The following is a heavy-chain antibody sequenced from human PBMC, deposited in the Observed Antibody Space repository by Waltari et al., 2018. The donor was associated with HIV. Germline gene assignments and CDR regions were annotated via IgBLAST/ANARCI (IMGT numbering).Heavy chain of an antibody. CDR3: ASGGDYGGLDDAFDIRDDAFDI. D-gene: IGHD4-17*01. V-gene: IGHV4-59*01. J-gene: IGHJ3*02. CDR2: IYYSGST. Sequence: QVQLQESGPGLVKPSETLSLTCTVSGGSISSYYWSWIRQPPGKGLDWIGYIYYSGSTNYNPSLKSRVTISVDTSKNQFSLKLSSVTAADTAVYYCASGGDYGGLDDAFDIRDDAFDIWGQGTMVTVSS. CDR1: GGSISSYY.